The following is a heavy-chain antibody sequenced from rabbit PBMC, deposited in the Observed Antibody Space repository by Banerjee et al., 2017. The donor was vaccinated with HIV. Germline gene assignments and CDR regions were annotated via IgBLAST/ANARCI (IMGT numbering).Heavy chain of an antibody. CDR3: ARAVSSGWGGFFNL. CDR1: GFSFSSSYW. D-gene: IGHD4-1*01. V-gene: IGHV1S45*01. Sequence: EESGGDLVKPEGSLTLTCTASGFSFSSSYWICWVRQAPGKGPEWIACIYAGSSSGTYYATWAKGRFTISKASSTTVTLQMTSLTVADTATYFCARAVSSGWGGFFNLWGPGTLVTVS. CDR2: IYAGSSSGT. J-gene: IGHJ4*01.